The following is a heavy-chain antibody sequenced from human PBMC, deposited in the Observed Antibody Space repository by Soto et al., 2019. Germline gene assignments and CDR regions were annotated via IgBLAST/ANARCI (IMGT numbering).Heavy chain of an antibody. D-gene: IGHD3-22*01. CDR3: AREEYYYDSSGYYPLDAFDI. V-gene: IGHV1-46*01. CDR2: INPSGGST. Sequence: ASVKVSCKASGYTFTSYYMHWVRQAPGQGLEWMGIINPSGGSTSYAQKFQGRVTMTRDTSTSTVYMELSSLRSEDTAVYYCAREEYYYDSSGYYPLDAFDIWGQGTMVTVS. CDR1: GYTFTSYY. J-gene: IGHJ3*02.